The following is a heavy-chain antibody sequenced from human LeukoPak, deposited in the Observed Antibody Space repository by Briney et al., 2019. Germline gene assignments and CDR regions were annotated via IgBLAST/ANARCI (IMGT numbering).Heavy chain of an antibody. V-gene: IGHV4-30-4*01. J-gene: IGHJ5*02. CDR2: IYYCGST. CDR1: GGSISSGDYY. Sequence: SQTLSLTCTVSGGSISSGDYYWSWIRQPPGKGLEWIGYIYYCGSTYYNPSLKSRVTISVDTSKNQFSLKLSSVTAADTAVYYCASLISKDYYDSSRADWFDPWGQGTLVTVSS. D-gene: IGHD3-22*01. CDR3: ASLISKDYYDSSRADWFDP.